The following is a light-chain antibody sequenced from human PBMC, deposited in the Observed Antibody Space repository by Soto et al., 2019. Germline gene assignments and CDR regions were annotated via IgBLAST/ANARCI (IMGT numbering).Light chain of an antibody. CDR2: ATS. Sequence: DIQLTQSPSSLSASVGDRVTITCRASQDIKNWLAWYQQTPGKAPKLLIYATSSLQSGVPSRFSGSGSGTHFTLTISNLQPEDFATYYCEQAHSFPLTFGGGTKVEIK. CDR3: EQAHSFPLT. J-gene: IGKJ4*01. CDR1: QDIKNW. V-gene: IGKV1-12*01.